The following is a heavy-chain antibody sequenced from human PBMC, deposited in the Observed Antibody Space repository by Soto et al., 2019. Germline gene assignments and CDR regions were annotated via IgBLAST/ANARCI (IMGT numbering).Heavy chain of an antibody. V-gene: IGHV1-69*13. CDR1: GGTFSSYA. J-gene: IGHJ4*02. CDR3: ARAKAAAGPQFDY. CDR2: IIPIFGTA. D-gene: IGHD6-13*01. Sequence: SVKVSCKASGGTFSSYAISWVRQAPGQGLEWMGGIIPIFGTANYAQKFQGRVTITADESTSTAYMELSSLRSEDTAVYYCARAKAAAGPQFDYWGQGTLVTVSS.